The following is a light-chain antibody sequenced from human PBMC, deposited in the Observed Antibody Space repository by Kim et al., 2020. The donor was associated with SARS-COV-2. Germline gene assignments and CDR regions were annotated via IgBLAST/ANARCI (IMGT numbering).Light chain of an antibody. CDR3: HQYATFPYS. CDR1: QSVFPATNNKNY. CDR2: WAS. Sequence: SANINGKTSQSVFPATNNKNYLAWDRQKSGKPPKLLIYWASTRESGVPYRFSGSGSGTDFTLTITSLQAEDVAFYFCHQYATFPYSFGQVTKLDI. V-gene: IGKV4-1*01. J-gene: IGKJ2*03.